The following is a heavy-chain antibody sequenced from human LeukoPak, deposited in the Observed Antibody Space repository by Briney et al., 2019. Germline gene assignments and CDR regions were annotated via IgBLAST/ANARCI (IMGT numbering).Heavy chain of an antibody. CDR3: ARNIRYGGKTFDI. CDR1: GFTFSSYE. V-gene: IGHV3-48*03. CDR2: ISSSGCTI. D-gene: IGHD4-23*01. Sequence: PGGSLRLSCAASGFTFSSYEMNWVRQAPGKGLEWVSYISSSGCTIYYADSVKGRFTISRDNAKNSLYLQTNSLRAEDTAVYYCARNIRYGGKTFDIWGQGTMVTVSS. J-gene: IGHJ3*02.